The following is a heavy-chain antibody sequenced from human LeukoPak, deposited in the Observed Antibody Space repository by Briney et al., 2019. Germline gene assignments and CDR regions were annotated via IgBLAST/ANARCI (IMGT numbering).Heavy chain of an antibody. CDR2: IGPNGAST. V-gene: IGHV3-64D*06. D-gene: IGHD6-13*01. CDR3: TKDRRGPAAGTWYFDS. J-gene: IGHJ4*02. Sequence: GGSLRLSCSTSGFTFSNHFMHWVRQAPGKGLEYVSSIGPNGASTLYADSVKGRFTISRDNSKNALYLQLTSLRLEDTALYYCTKDRRGPAAGTWYFDSWGQGTLVTVSS. CDR1: GFTFSNHF.